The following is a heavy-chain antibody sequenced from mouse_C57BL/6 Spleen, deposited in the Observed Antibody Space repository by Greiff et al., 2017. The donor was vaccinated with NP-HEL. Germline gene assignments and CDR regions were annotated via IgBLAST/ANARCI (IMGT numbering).Heavy chain of an antibody. J-gene: IGHJ1*03. Sequence: QLQQPGAELVMPGASVKLSCKASGYTFTSYWMHWVKQRPGQGLEWIGEIDPSDSYTNYNQKFKGKSTLTVDKSSSTAYMQLSSLTSEDSAVYYCARGVYGYDEDWYFDVWGTGTTVTVSS. CDR3: ARGVYGYDEDWYFDV. CDR2: IDPSDSYT. CDR1: GYTFTSYW. D-gene: IGHD2-2*01. V-gene: IGHV1-69*01.